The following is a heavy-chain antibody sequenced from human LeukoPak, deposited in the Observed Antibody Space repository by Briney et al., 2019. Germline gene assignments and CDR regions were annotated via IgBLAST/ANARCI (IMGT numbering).Heavy chain of an antibody. CDR3: ARHGGYCSSTSCPPSGGFDY. CDR2: IYPGDSDT. CDR1: GYSFTGYW. V-gene: IGHV5-51*01. J-gene: IGHJ4*02. D-gene: IGHD2-2*03. Sequence: GESLKISCKGSGYSFTGYWIGWVRQMPGKGLERMGIIYPGDSDTRYSPSFQGQVTISADKSISTAYLQWSSLKASDTAMYYCARHGGYCSSTSCPPSGGFDYWGQGTLVTVSS.